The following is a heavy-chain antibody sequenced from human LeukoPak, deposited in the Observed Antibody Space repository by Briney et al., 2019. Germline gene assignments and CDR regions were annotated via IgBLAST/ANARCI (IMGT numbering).Heavy chain of an antibody. CDR3: AAKSGAFDY. CDR1: GYTLIELS. Sequence: GASVKVSCKVSGYTLIELSMHSVRQAPAKGLEWMGGFDTEDGETIYAPKFQGRVTMPEDSARDIAYLELSSLRSEDTAVYYCAAKSGAFDYWGQGTQVTVSS. D-gene: IGHD3-10*01. J-gene: IGHJ4*02. V-gene: IGHV1-24*01. CDR2: FDTEDGET.